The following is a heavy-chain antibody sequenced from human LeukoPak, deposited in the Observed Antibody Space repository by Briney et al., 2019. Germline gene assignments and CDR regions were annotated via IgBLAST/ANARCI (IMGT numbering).Heavy chain of an antibody. V-gene: IGHV7-4-1*02. D-gene: IGHD3-22*01. CDR1: GYTFTSYA. CDR2: INTNTGNP. J-gene: IGHJ6*03. CDR3: ARGAAYYYDSSGYYSDYYYYYMDV. Sequence: GASVKVSCKASGYTFTSYAMNCVRQAPGQGLEWMGWINTNTGNPTYAQGFTGRFVFSLDTSVSTAYLQISSLKAEDTAVYYCARGAAYYYDSSGYYSDYYYYYMDVWGKGTTVTVSS.